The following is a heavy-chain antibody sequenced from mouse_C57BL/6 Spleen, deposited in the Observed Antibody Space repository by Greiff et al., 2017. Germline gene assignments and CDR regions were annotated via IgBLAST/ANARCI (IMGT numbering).Heavy chain of an antibody. J-gene: IGHJ4*01. CDR1: GFTFSSYA. D-gene: IGHD2-4*01. V-gene: IGHV5-4*01. CDR2: ISDGGSYT. CDR3: ARGGLRQAMDY. Sequence: DVQLVESGGGLVKPGGSLKLSCAASGFTFSSYAMSWVRQTPEKRLEWVATISDGGSYTYYPDNVKGRFTISRDNAKNNLYLQMSHLKSEDTAMYYCARGGLRQAMDYWGQGTSVTVSS.